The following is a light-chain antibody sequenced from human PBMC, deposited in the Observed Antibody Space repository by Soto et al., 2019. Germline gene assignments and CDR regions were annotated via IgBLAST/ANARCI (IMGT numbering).Light chain of an antibody. V-gene: IGLV1-47*01. CDR2: RNN. Sequence: QSVLTQPPSASGTPGQRVTISCSGSGSNIGSNYVYWYQQLPGTAPKLLIYRNNQRPSGVPDRFSGSKSGTSASLAISGLRSEDEADYYCAAWDVSLSGPVFGGGTKLTVL. J-gene: IGLJ2*01. CDR1: GSNIGSNY. CDR3: AAWDVSLSGPV.